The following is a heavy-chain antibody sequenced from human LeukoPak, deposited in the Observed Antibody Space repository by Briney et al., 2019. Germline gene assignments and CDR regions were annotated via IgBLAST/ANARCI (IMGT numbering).Heavy chain of an antibody. D-gene: IGHD2/OR15-2a*01. J-gene: IGHJ5*02. CDR3: RGHYLGFDP. V-gene: IGHV3-13*01. CDR1: GLTFRTND. Sequence: GGSLRLSCEASGLTFRTNDFHWVRPATGKGLEWVSGVGTAADIYYADSVKGRFTLSREDAKNSLFLEMNSLRVEDTAVYCTRGHYLGFDPWGQGVLVTVSA. CDR2: VGTAADI.